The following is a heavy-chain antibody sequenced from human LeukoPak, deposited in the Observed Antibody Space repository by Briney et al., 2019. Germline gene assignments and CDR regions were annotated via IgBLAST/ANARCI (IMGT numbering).Heavy chain of an antibody. CDR2: INHSGST. Sequence: SETLSLTCTVSGYSISSGYYWSWIRQPPGKGLEWIGEINHSGSTNYNPSLKSRVTISVDTSKNQFSLKLSSVTAADTAVYYCARRAPNHYYDSSGLDYWGQGTLVTVSS. D-gene: IGHD3-22*01. V-gene: IGHV4-38-2*02. CDR3: ARRAPNHYYDSSGLDY. CDR1: GYSISSGYY. J-gene: IGHJ4*02.